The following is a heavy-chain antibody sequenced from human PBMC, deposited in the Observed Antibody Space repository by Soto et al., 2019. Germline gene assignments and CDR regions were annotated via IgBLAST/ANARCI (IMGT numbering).Heavy chain of an antibody. V-gene: IGHV1-2*02. CDR1: GYTFPDYF. CDR2: INPNSRGT. Sequence: ASVQVSCKASGYTFPDYFIHWVRQAPGQGFEWMGWINPNSRGTNYAQKFKGRVTMTRDTSNSTAYMELRGLRSDDTAVYYCARVTLKAGNWFDPWGQGTLVTVSS. CDR3: ARVTLKAGNWFDP. J-gene: IGHJ5*02.